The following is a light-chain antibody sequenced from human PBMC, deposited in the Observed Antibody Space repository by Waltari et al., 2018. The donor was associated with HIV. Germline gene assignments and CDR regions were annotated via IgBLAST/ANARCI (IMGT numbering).Light chain of an antibody. J-gene: IGKJ4*01. Sequence: EIVLTQFPATLSMSPGERATLSCRASQSVSDYLAWYQQKPGQAPRLLIYDASNRATGIPARFSGSGSGTDFTLTISSLEPEDCAVDYCQQRSYWRRALTFGGGTKVEIK. CDR1: QSVSDY. CDR2: DAS. V-gene: IGKV3-11*01. CDR3: QQRSYWRRALT.